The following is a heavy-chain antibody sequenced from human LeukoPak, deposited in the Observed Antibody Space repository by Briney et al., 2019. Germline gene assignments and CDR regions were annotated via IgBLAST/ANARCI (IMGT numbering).Heavy chain of an antibody. Sequence: ASVKVSCKASGYTFTGYYLHWVRQAPGQGLEWMGRIIPILGIANYAQKFQGRVTITADKSTSTAYMELSSLRSEDTAVYYCARDGTTVVIKSWFDPWGQGTLVTVSS. CDR2: IIPILGIA. J-gene: IGHJ5*02. D-gene: IGHD4-23*01. V-gene: IGHV1-69*04. CDR3: ARDGTTVVIKSWFDP. CDR1: GYTFTGYY.